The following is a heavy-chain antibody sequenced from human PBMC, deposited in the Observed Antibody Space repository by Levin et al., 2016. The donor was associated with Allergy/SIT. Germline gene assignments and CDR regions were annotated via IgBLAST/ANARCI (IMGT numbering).Heavy chain of an antibody. Sequence: WIRQPPGKGLEWVAMISYDGNNKYYADSVKGRFIISRDNSKNTLYLQMNSLRTEDTAVYYCAKDGRIHGFYWHFDLWGRGTLVTVSS. CDR2: ISYDGNNK. D-gene: IGHD3-10*01. J-gene: IGHJ2*01. V-gene: IGHV3-30*18. CDR3: AKDGRIHGFYWHFDL.